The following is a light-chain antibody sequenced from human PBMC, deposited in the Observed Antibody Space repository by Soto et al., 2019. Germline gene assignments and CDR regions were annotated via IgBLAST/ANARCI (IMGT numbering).Light chain of an antibody. CDR1: QTIATY. Sequence: IEMTQSPASLSASVGDRVTITCRASQTIATYLNWFQHKSGRAQKLLIYTSSSVNSGVSSRFRGSGSGTDFTLTINDGQPEDSATYYCQQSYSSLVTFGAGTKVEIK. CDR3: QQSYSSLVT. J-gene: IGKJ4*01. CDR2: TSS. V-gene: IGKV1-39*01.